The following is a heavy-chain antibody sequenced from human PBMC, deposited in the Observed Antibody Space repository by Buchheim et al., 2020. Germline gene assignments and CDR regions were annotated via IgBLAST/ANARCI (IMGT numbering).Heavy chain of an antibody. CDR1: GGSISTSSYN. CDR2: IFHSGNT. J-gene: IGHJ4*02. D-gene: IGHD1-14*01. Sequence: QLQLQESGPGLVKPSETLSLTCTVSGGSISTSSYNWGYIRQPPGKGLEWIASIFHSGNTYYNPSLKSRVTISVDTSKNQFSLKLSSVTAADTAVYYCAREGIRTRKNDYWGQGTL. V-gene: IGHV4-39*02. CDR3: AREGIRTRKNDY.